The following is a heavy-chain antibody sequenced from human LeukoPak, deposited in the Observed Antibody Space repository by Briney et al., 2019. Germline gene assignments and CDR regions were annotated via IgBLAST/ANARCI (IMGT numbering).Heavy chain of an antibody. Sequence: GSLRLSCAVSGFTFSSFEMNWVRQAPGKGLEWVSYISSSGSSIYYADSVKGRFTISRDNAKNSLYLQMNSLGAGDTAVYYCARACGASCYAVDYYYYGMDVWGQGTTVTVSS. CDR2: ISSSGSSI. CDR1: GFTFSSFE. D-gene: IGHD2-15*01. CDR3: ARACGASCYAVDYYYYGMDV. J-gene: IGHJ6*02. V-gene: IGHV3-48*03.